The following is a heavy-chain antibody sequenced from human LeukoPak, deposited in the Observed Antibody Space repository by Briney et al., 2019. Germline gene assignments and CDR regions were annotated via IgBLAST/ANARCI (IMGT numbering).Heavy chain of an antibody. D-gene: IGHD6-13*01. CDR3: AREGGSSWYGFLPENNWFDP. CDR2: ISSSGNTI. J-gene: IGHJ5*02. CDR1: GFTLSSYE. Sequence: GGSLRLSCAVSGFTLSSYEMNWVRQAPGKGLEWVSYISSSGNTIYYADSVKGRFTISRDNSKNTLYLQMNSLRAEDTAVYYCAREGGSSWYGFLPENNWFDPWGQGTLVTVSS. V-gene: IGHV3-48*03.